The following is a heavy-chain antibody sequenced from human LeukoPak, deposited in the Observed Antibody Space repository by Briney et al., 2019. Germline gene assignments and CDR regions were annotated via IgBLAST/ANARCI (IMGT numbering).Heavy chain of an antibody. CDR3: ARVAITMVRGVISNWFDP. V-gene: IGHV1-8*01. Sequence: ASVKVSCKASGYTFTSYDINWVRQATGQGLEWMGWMNPNSGNTGYAQKFQGRVTMTRDTSISTAYMELSRLRSDDTAVYYCARVAITMVRGVISNWFDPWGQGTLVTVSS. CDR1: GYTFTSYD. D-gene: IGHD3-10*01. CDR2: MNPNSGNT. J-gene: IGHJ5*02.